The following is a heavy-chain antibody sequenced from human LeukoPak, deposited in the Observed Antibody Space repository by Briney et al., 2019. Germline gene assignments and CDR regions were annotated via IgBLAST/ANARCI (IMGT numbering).Heavy chain of an antibody. Sequence: PGGSLRLSCAASGFTFSSYGMHWVRQAPGKGLEWVAFIWYDGSNKYYADSVKGRFTISRDNSKNTLYLQMNSLRAEDTAVYYCAKQATYYDFWSGYSAFDYWGQGTLVTVSS. D-gene: IGHD3-3*01. CDR2: IWYDGSNK. J-gene: IGHJ4*02. CDR1: GFTFSSYG. V-gene: IGHV3-30*02. CDR3: AKQATYYDFWSGYSAFDY.